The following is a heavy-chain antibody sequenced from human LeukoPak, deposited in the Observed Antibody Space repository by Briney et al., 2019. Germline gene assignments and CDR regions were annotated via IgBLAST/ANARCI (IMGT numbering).Heavy chain of an antibody. J-gene: IGHJ5*02. CDR3: ARVVGATRNNWFDP. Sequence: SETLSLTCTVSGGSISSYYWSWIRQPPGKGLEWIGYIYYSGSTNYNPSLKSRVTISVDTSKNQFSLKLSSVTAADTAVYYCARVVGATRNNWFDPWGQGTLVTVSS. D-gene: IGHD1-26*01. V-gene: IGHV4-59*01. CDR1: GGSISSYY. CDR2: IYYSGST.